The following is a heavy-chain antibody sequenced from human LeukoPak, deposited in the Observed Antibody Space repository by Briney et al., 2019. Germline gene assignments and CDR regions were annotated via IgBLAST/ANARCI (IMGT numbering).Heavy chain of an antibody. Sequence: GGSLRLSCAASGFTFSSYGMHWVRQAPGKGLEWVTLISYDGSNKYYADSVKGRFTISRDNSKNTLYLQMNSLRAGDTAVYYCARDCTGGTCYDAFDIWGQGPIDTVSS. D-gene: IGHD2-15*01. V-gene: IGHV3-30*03. CDR1: GFTFSSYG. CDR3: ARDCTGGTCYDAFDI. J-gene: IGHJ3*02. CDR2: ISYDGSNK.